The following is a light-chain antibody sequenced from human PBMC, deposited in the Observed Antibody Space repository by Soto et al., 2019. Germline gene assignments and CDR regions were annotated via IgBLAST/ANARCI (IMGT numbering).Light chain of an antibody. J-gene: IGKJ5*01. Sequence: DVVMTQSPLSLPVTPGEPASISCRSSQSLLHSNRYNSLGWYLQKPGQSPQLLIYLGSNRASGDPGRFRGRGSGTDFTLKIRGVEAEDVGVYYYMHALQTPIPFGQGTRLEIK. V-gene: IGKV2-28*01. CDR3: MHALQTPIP. CDR2: LGS. CDR1: QSLLHSNRYNS.